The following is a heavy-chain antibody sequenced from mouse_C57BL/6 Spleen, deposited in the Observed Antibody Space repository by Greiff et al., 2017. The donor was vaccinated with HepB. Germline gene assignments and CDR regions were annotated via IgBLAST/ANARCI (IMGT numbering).Heavy chain of an antibody. V-gene: IGHV1-76*01. CDR3: ARGPYYYGSSHWYFDV. CDR1: GYTFTDYY. D-gene: IGHD1-1*01. CDR2: IYPGSGNT. J-gene: IGHJ1*03. Sequence: LVESGAELVRPGASVKLSCKASGYTFTDYYINWVKQRPGQGLEWIARIYPGSGNTYYNEKFKGKATLTAEKSSSTAYMQLSSLTSEDSAVYFCARGPYYYGSSHWYFDVWGTGTTVTVSS.